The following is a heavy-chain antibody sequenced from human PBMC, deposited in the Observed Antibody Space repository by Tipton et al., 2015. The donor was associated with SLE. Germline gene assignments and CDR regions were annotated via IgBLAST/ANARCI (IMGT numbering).Heavy chain of an antibody. V-gene: IGHV3-53*05. CDR1: GFTFSSYA. CDR3: ARGLGGYDPYYFDY. Sequence: SLRLSCAASGFTFSSYAMSWVRQAPGKGLEWVSVIYSGGSTYYADSVKGRFTISRDNSKNTLYLQMNSLRAEDTAVYYCARGLGGYDPYYFDYWGQGTLVTVSS. D-gene: IGHD5-12*01. CDR2: IYSGGST. J-gene: IGHJ4*02.